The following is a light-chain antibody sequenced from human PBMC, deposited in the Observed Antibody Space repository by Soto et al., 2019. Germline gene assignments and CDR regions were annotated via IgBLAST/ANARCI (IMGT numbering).Light chain of an antibody. V-gene: IGKV3-15*01. Sequence: EIVMSQSPATLSVSPGERATLSCRASQSVSSNLAWYQQKPGQGPRLLLYGASTRATGIPARFSGSGSGTEFTLTISSLQSEDFAVYYCQQYNNWPGTFGQGTKVEIK. CDR3: QQYNNWPGT. J-gene: IGKJ1*01. CDR2: GAS. CDR1: QSVSSN.